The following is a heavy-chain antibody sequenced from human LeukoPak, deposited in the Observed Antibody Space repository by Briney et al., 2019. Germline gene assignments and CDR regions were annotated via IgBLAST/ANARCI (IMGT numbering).Heavy chain of an antibody. J-gene: IGHJ4*02. D-gene: IGHD5-18*01. CDR3: ARQKLDTAMVLDY. Sequence: GGSLRLSCAASGFTFSSYSMNWVRQAPGKGLEWVSSISSSSSYIYYADSVKGRFTISRDNAKNSLYLQMNSLRAEDTAVYYCARQKLDTAMVLDYSGQGTLVTVSS. V-gene: IGHV3-21*01. CDR1: GFTFSSYS. CDR2: ISSSSSYI.